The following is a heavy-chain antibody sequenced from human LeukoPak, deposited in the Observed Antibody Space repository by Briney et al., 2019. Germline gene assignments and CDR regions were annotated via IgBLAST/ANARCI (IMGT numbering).Heavy chain of an antibody. CDR2: IYYSGST. CDR3: ATVVTRRWYYFAY. J-gene: IGHJ4*02. CDR1: GGSISSYY. Sequence: PSETLSLTCTVSGGSISSYYWSWIRQPPGKGLEWIGYIYYSGSTNYNPSLKSRVTISVDTSKNQFSLKLSSVTAADTAVYYCATVVTRRWYYFAYGGRETLVTVS. V-gene: IGHV4-59*08. D-gene: IGHD4-23*01.